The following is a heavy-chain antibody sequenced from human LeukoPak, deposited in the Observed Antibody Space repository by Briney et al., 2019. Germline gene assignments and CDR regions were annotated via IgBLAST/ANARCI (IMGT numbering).Heavy chain of an antibody. CDR3: ARDVVFDY. Sequence: GGFLRLSCAASGFTFSSFSMNWVRQAPGKGLEWVSSISSSSSYIYYADSVKGRFTISRDNAQTSLYLQMNSLRAEDTAVYYCARDVVFDYWGQGTLVSVSS. CDR1: GFTFSSFS. D-gene: IGHD2-21*01. V-gene: IGHV3-21*01. CDR2: ISSSSSYI. J-gene: IGHJ4*02.